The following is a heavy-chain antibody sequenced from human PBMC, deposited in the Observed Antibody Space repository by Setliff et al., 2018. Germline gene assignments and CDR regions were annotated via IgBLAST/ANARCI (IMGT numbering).Heavy chain of an antibody. V-gene: IGHV1-18*01. D-gene: IGHD6-19*01. CDR1: GYTFTSYG. CDR3: ARANDYSSGWYFYYYGMDV. Sequence: ASVKVSCKASGYTFTSYGISWVRQAPGQGLEWMGWISAYNGNANYAQKLQGRVTMTTDTSTSTAYMELRSLRSDDTAVYYCARANDYSSGWYFYYYGMDVWGQGTTVTVSS. CDR2: ISAYNGNA. J-gene: IGHJ6*02.